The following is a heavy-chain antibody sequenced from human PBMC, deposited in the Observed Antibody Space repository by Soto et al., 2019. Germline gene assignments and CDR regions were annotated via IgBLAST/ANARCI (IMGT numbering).Heavy chain of an antibody. CDR2: ISGSGGST. CDR3: AKVPLVRGWYGNAFDI. V-gene: IGHV3-23*01. D-gene: IGHD6-19*01. Sequence: GGSLRLSCAASGFTFSSYAMSWVRQAPGKGLEWVSAISGSGGSTYYADSVKGRFTISRDNSKNTLYLQMNSLRAEDTAVYYCAKVPLVRGWYGNAFDIWGQGTMVTVSS. CDR1: GFTFSSYA. J-gene: IGHJ3*02.